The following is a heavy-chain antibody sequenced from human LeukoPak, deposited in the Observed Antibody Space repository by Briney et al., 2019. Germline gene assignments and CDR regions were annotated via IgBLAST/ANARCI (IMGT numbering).Heavy chain of an antibody. D-gene: IGHD2-21*02. CDR1: GFTFSSFW. CDR2: IKQDGSEK. Sequence: PGGSLRLSCAASGFTFSSFWMNWVRQAAGKGLEWVANIKQDGSEKSYVDSVKGRFTISRDNAKNSLYLQMNSLRAEDTAVYYCARLAVCGGDCFSGGVDFDYWGQGTLVTVSS. J-gene: IGHJ4*02. CDR3: ARLAVCGGDCFSGGVDFDY. V-gene: IGHV3-7*05.